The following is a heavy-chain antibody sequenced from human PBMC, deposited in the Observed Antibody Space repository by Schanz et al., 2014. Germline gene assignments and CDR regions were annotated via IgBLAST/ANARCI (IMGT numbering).Heavy chain of an antibody. CDR2: INPSGGST. Sequence: QVQLVQSGAEVKKPGVSVKVSCKASGYTFTTYYIHWVRQAPGQGLEWMGKINPSGGSTSYAQKFQGRVTMTRDTSTSTVYVELSSLRSEDTAVYYCAKDAENTAMITDYFDYWGQGTLVTVSS. CDR1: GYTFTTYY. D-gene: IGHD5-18*01. V-gene: IGHV1-46*01. J-gene: IGHJ4*02. CDR3: AKDAENTAMITDYFDY.